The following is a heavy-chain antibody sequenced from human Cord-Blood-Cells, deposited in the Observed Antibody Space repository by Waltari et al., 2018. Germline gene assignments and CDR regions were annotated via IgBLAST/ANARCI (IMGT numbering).Heavy chain of an antibody. Sequence: QVQLQESGTGLVKPSETLSLTCTVSGGSISSYYCSWIRQPPGTGLDWIGYIYYSGSTNYNPSLKSRVTISVDTSKNQFSLKLSSVTAADTAVYYCARGGDYWFDPWGQGTLVTVSS. CDR1: GGSISSYY. D-gene: IGHD4-17*01. CDR2: IYYSGST. V-gene: IGHV4-59*08. CDR3: ARGGDYWFDP. J-gene: IGHJ5*02.